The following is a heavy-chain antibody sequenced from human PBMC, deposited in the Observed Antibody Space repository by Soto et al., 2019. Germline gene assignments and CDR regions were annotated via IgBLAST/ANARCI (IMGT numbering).Heavy chain of an antibody. CDR3: ARWGTTGGLAV. Sequence: QVQLVESGGGVVQPGTSLRLSCVGSGFTFRSYVIHWVRQAPGKGLEWVALTSYDGSNNFYGDSVTGRFTISRDNSRNPVEMQMGSLRLEDTALYYCARWGTTGGLAVWGQGTLVSVSS. J-gene: IGHJ4*02. CDR1: GFTFRSYV. CDR2: TSYDGSNN. D-gene: IGHD3-16*01. V-gene: IGHV3-33*05.